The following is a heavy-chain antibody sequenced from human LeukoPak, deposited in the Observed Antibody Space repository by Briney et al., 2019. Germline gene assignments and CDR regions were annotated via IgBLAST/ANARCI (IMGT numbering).Heavy chain of an antibody. Sequence: SETLSLTCAVYGGSFSGYYWSWIRQPPGKGLEWIGEINHGGSTNYNPSLKSRVTISVDTSKNQFSLKLSSVTAADTAVYYCARHMVAVYYVYYYYYMDVWGKGTTVTVSS. D-gene: IGHD3-10*02. V-gene: IGHV4-34*01. J-gene: IGHJ6*03. CDR3: ARHMVAVYYVYYYYYMDV. CDR2: INHGGST. CDR1: GGSFSGYY.